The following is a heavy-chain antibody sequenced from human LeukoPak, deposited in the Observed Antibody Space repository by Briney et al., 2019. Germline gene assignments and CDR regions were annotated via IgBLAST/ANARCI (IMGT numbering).Heavy chain of an antibody. D-gene: IGHD1-26*01. CDR2: IGHDDGEK. J-gene: IGHJ4*02. Sequence: GGSLRLSCAASGFTFNTYWMAWVRQAPGKGPEWVANIGHDDGEKFYAESVKGRFTISRDNTKNSLFLQMNSLRVEDTAVYYCVRDVLGSLDYWGRGTLVTVFS. CDR3: VRDVLGSLDY. V-gene: IGHV3-7*01. CDR1: GFTFNTYW.